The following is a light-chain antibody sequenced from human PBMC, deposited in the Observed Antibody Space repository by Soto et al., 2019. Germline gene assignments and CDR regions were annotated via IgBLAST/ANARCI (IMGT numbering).Light chain of an antibody. CDR3: QQYINWPIT. Sequence: EIVMTQSPATLSVSPGQRATLPCRASQSVGSSLAWYQQKPGQAPRLLIYAASTRATGIPARFSGSGSGTEFTLTISSLQSEDFAVYYCQQYINWPITFGQGTRLEIK. V-gene: IGKV3-15*01. J-gene: IGKJ5*01. CDR1: QSVGSS. CDR2: AAS.